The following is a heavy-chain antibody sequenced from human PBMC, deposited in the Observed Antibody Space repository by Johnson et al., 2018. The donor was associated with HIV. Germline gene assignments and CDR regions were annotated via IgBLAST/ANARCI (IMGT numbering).Heavy chain of an antibody. Sequence: VQLVESGGGVVRPGESLRLSCTASGFTFDDYAMHWVRQAPGKGLAWVSGISWNSGSIGYADSVKGRFTISRANAKNSLYLQMNSLRAEDTAVYYCARDRRVGAMALDAFDIWGQGTMVTVSS. CDR2: ISWNSGSI. D-gene: IGHD1-26*01. J-gene: IGHJ3*02. V-gene: IGHV3-9*01. CDR1: GFTFDDYA. CDR3: ARDRRVGAMALDAFDI.